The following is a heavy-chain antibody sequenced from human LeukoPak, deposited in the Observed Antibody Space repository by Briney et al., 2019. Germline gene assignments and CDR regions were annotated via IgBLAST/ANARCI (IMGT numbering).Heavy chain of an antibody. CDR1: GFTFSGSA. Sequence: GGSLRLSCAASGFTFSGSAMHWVRQASGKGLEWVGRIRSRANNYATAYAASVKGRFTISRDDSKNTAYLQMNSLRIEDTAVYYCSISHDYGDNWGQGTLVTVSS. CDR3: SISHDYGDN. V-gene: IGHV3-73*01. CDR2: IRSRANNYAT. D-gene: IGHD4/OR15-4a*01. J-gene: IGHJ4*02.